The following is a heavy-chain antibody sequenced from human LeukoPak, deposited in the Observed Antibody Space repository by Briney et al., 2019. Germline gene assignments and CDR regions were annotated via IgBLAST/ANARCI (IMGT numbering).Heavy chain of an antibody. V-gene: IGHV3-30-3*01. J-gene: IGHJ6*02. Sequence: GGSLRLSCAASGFVFYRYAMHWVRQAPGKGLEWLAVISHDAVNKYYLESEKGRFTISRDNSMDTLYLQINSLRPEDTAVYYCARGSYCSGGTCYDYSYYGMDVWGQGTTVTVSS. D-gene: IGHD2-15*01. CDR1: GFVFYRYA. CDR3: ARGSYCSGGTCYDYSYYGMDV. CDR2: ISHDAVNK.